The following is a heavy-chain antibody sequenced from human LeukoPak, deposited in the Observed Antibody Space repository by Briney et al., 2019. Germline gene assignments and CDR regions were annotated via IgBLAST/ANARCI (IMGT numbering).Heavy chain of an antibody. Sequence: SETLSLTCTVSGGSISSGSYYWSWLRPPAGQGLEWIGRIYTSGSTNYNPSLKSRVTISLDTSKNQFSLKLTSVTAADTAVYYCARLGGYSGYDLDYWGQGTLFTVSS. J-gene: IGHJ4*02. V-gene: IGHV4-61*02. CDR2: IYTSGST. CDR1: GGSISSGSYY. D-gene: IGHD5-12*01. CDR3: ARLGGYSGYDLDY.